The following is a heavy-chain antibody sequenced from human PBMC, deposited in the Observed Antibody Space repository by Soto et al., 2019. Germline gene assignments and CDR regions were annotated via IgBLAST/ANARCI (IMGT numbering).Heavy chain of an antibody. D-gene: IGHD3-22*01. Sequence: GGSLRLSCAVSGFALSSYSIAWVRRAPVKGLEWVSFTFNYAGRLYYADSVKGRFTISRDNAKNSLNLQMNSLRADDTAVYYCARAITLIVVVSDGFEIWGEGTMVTVSS. CDR1: GFALSSYS. J-gene: IGHJ3*02. CDR2: TFNYAGRL. V-gene: IGHV3-21*01. CDR3: ARAITLIVVVSDGFEI.